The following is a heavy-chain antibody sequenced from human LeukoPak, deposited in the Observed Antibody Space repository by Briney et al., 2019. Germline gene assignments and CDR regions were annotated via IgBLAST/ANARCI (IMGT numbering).Heavy chain of an antibody. CDR1: GFTFSSYA. J-gene: IGHJ4*02. Sequence: PGGSLRLSCAASGFTFSSYAMSWVRQAPGKGLQWVSAISGSGGTIYYADSVKGRFTISRDNSMNTMFLQMNSLRAEDTAVYYCARVIAARHFDYWGQGTLVTVSS. CDR3: ARVIAARHFDY. D-gene: IGHD6-6*01. CDR2: ISGSGGTI. V-gene: IGHV3-23*01.